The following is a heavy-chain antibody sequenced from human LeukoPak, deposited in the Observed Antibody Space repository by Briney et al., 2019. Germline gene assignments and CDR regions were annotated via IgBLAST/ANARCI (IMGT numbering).Heavy chain of an antibody. CDR2: ISSGDSYI. Sequence: GGSLRLSCAASGFIFKNYGMHWARQAPGKGLEWVSSISSGDSYIYYADSVKGRFTISRDNAENSLSLQMNSLRAEDTALYYCARGLGSYAYSDAFDIWGQGTMVTVSS. J-gene: IGHJ3*02. D-gene: IGHD5-18*01. CDR3: ARGLGSYAYSDAFDI. CDR1: GFIFKNYG. V-gene: IGHV3-21*01.